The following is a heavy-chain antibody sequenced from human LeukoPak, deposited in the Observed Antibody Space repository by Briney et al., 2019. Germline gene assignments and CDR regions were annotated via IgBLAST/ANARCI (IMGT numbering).Heavy chain of an antibody. Sequence: GGSLRLSCAASGFTFSSYAMSWVRQAPGKGLEWVSAISGSGGSTYYADSVKGRFTISRDNSKNTLYLQMNSLRAEDTAVYYCARVLRYFDWSLNPLDYWGQGTLVTVSS. CDR3: ARVLRYFDWSLNPLDY. V-gene: IGHV3-23*01. CDR2: ISGSGGST. CDR1: GFTFSSYA. D-gene: IGHD3-9*01. J-gene: IGHJ4*02.